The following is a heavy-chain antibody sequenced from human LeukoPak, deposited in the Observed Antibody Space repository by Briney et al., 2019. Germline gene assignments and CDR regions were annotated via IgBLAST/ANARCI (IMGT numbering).Heavy chain of an antibody. V-gene: IGHV4-59*12. CDR3: TRDWEAGVGPAAIWFDP. Sequence: PSETLSLTCTVSGGSISSYYWSWIRQPPGKGLEWIGYIYYSGSTNYNPSLKSRVTISVDTSKNQFSLQLNSVTPEDTAVYYCTRDWEAGVGPAAIWFDPWGQGTLVTVSS. D-gene: IGHD2-2*02. CDR1: GGSISSYY. CDR2: IYYSGST. J-gene: IGHJ5*02.